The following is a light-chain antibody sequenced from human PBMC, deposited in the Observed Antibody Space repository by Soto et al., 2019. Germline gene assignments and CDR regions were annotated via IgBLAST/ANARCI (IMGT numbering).Light chain of an antibody. CDR3: QQYNTWPWT. V-gene: IGKV3-20*01. CDR1: QSVTINY. J-gene: IGKJ1*01. CDR2: GAS. Sequence: EIVLTQSPGTLSLSPGERATLSCRASQSVTINYLAWYQQKPGQAPRLLVYGASTRATGIPDRFSGSGSGTDFTLTINRLEPEDFAVYYCQQYNTWPWTFGQGTKVDIK.